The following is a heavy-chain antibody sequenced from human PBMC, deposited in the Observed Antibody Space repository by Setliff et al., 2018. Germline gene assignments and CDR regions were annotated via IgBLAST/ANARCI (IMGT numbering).Heavy chain of an antibody. CDR3: ARSFSRREKFLLDY. CDR2: IYRWGST. J-gene: IGHJ4*02. Sequence: SETLSLTCTVSGGSISSSSYYWGWIRQPPGKGLEWIGTIYRWGSTSYNPSLKSRVTISMDTSKDQFSLKVSSVTAADTAVYYCARSFSRREKFLLDYWGQGALVTVSS. V-gene: IGHV4-39*07. CDR1: GGSISSSSYY.